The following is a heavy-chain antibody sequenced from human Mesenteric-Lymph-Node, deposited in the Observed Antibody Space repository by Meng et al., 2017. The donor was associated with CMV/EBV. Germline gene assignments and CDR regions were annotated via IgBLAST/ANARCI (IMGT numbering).Heavy chain of an antibody. Sequence: GGSLRLSCAASGFTFDDYAMHWVRQAPGKGLEWVSGISWNSGSIGYADSVKGRFTISRDNAKNSLYLQMNSLRAEDTALYYCAKDIELAEYYYYGMDIWGQGTTVTVSS. CDR3: AKDIELAEYYYYGMDI. CDR1: GFTFDDYA. D-gene: IGHD3-10*01. V-gene: IGHV3-9*01. CDR2: ISWNSGSI. J-gene: IGHJ6*02.